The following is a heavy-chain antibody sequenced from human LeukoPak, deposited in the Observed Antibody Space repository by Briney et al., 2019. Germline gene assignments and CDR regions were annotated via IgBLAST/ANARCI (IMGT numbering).Heavy chain of an antibody. CDR3: AREVYSGSYSADY. CDR1: GFTFSSYS. D-gene: IGHD1-26*01. V-gene: IGHV3-21*01. Sequence: GGSLRLSCAASGFTFSSYSMNWVRQAPGKGLEWVSSISSSSSYVYYADSVKGRFTISRDNAKNSLYLQMNSLRAEDTAVYYCAREVYSGSYSADYWGQGTLVTVSS. J-gene: IGHJ4*02. CDR2: ISSSSSYV.